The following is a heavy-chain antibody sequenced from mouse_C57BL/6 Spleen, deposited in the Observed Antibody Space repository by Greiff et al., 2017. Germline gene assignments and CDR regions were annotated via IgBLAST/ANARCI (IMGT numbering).Heavy chain of an antibody. CDR1: GYTFTDHT. CDR2: IYPRDGST. J-gene: IGHJ2*01. Sequence: QVQLQQSDAELVKPGASVKISCKVSGYTFTDHTIHWMKQRPEQGLEWIGYIYPRDGSTKYNEKFKGKATLTADKSSSTAYMQLSSLTSEDSAVYCCARGYYGSSSYFDYWGQGTTLTVSS. CDR3: ARGYYGSSSYFDY. V-gene: IGHV1-78*01. D-gene: IGHD1-1*01.